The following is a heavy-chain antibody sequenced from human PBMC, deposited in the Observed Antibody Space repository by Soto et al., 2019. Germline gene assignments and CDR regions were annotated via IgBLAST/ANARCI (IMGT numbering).Heavy chain of an antibody. CDR3: ATVAYYYYGMDV. V-gene: IGHV1-2*04. Sequence: ASVKVSCKASGYTFTGYYMHWVRQAPGQGLEWMGWINPNSGGTNYAQKFQGWVTMTRDTSISTAYMELSRLRSDDTAVYYCATVAYYYYGMDVWGQGTTVTVSS. CDR2: INPNSGGT. CDR1: GYTFTGYY. J-gene: IGHJ6*02. D-gene: IGHD2-15*01.